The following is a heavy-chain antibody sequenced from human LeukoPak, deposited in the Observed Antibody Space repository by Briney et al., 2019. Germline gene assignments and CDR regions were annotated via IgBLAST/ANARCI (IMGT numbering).Heavy chain of an antibody. D-gene: IGHD3-3*01. V-gene: IGHV1-46*01. CDR2: INPSGGST. Sequence: ASVKVSCKASGYTFANYSMHWVRQAPGQGLERMGIINPSGGSTNYAQRFQGKVTMTRDTSTSTAYMELRSLRSDDTAVYYCAAISDFWSGYHIYWGQGTLVTVSS. J-gene: IGHJ4*02. CDR1: GYTFANYS. CDR3: AAISDFWSGYHIY.